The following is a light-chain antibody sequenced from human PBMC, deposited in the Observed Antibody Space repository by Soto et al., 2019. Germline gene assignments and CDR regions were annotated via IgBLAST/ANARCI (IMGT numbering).Light chain of an antibody. CDR3: QQVNAYPHT. V-gene: IGKV1-9*01. Sequence: DIQLTQSPSFLSASVGDRVTISCQASQDTSRNLAWYQQKTGRAPMLLIYAASIVKRGVSSRFRGSGSGTESTLTGSVLHHEDFASYYCQQVNAYPHTFGPGTKVEIK. CDR1: QDTSRN. J-gene: IGKJ2*01. CDR2: AAS.